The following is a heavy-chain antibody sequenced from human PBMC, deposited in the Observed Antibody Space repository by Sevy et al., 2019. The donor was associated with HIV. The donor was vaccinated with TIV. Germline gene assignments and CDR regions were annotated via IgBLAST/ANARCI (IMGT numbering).Heavy chain of an antibody. CDR1: GGTFSSYA. Sequence: ASVKVSCKASGGTFSSYAISWVRQAPGQGLEWMGGIIPIFGTANYSQKFQGRVTITADESTSTAYMELSSLRSEDTAVYYCARGTREGIAVDGPPVYGMDVWGQGTTVTVSS. V-gene: IGHV1-69*13. CDR2: IIPIFGTA. CDR3: ARGTREGIAVDGPPVYGMDV. D-gene: IGHD6-19*01. J-gene: IGHJ6*02.